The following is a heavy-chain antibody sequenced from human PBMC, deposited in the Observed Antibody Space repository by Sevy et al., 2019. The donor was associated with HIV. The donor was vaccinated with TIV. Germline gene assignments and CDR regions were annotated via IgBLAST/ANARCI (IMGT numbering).Heavy chain of an antibody. Sequence: GGSLRLSCVASGFTFSYYGMHWVRQAPDKGLEWVAVICYDGSNKYYADSVKGRFTISRDNSKNTLYLQMNSLRAEDTAVYYCAKDTRDCSGGTCYSAPLYNWFDPWGQGTLVTVSS. J-gene: IGHJ5*02. CDR1: GFTFSYYG. D-gene: IGHD2-15*01. V-gene: IGHV3-33*03. CDR3: AKDTRDCSGGTCYSAPLYNWFDP. CDR2: ICYDGSNK.